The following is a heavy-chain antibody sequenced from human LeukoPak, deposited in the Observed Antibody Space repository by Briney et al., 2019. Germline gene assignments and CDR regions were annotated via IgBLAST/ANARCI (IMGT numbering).Heavy chain of an antibody. CDR3: ARDQSGKNGGFDY. CDR2: IYYSGST. J-gene: IGHJ4*02. V-gene: IGHV4-31*03. CDR1: GGSISSGGYY. D-gene: IGHD7-27*01. Sequence: SETLSLTCTVSGGSISSGGYYWSWIRQHPGKGLEWIGYIYYSGSTNYNPSLKSRVTISVDTSKNQFSLKLSSVTAADTAVYYCARDQSGKNGGFDYWGQGTLVTVSS.